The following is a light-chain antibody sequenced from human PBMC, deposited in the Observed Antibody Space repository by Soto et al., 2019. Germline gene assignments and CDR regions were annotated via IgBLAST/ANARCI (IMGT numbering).Light chain of an antibody. V-gene: IGKV1-8*01. Sequence: IQMTQSPSSFSASTGDRVTITCRASQGISSYLAWCQQKPGKAPKLLISAASTLQSGVPSRFSGSGSGTDFTLTISCLQSEDFATYYCQQYYSSTYTFGQGTKLDI. CDR3: QQYYSSTYT. CDR2: AAS. J-gene: IGKJ2*01. CDR1: QGISSY.